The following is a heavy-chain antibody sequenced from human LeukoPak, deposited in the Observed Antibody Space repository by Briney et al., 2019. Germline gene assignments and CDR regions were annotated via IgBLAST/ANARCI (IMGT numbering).Heavy chain of an antibody. CDR3: ARHGGSREYFDY. D-gene: IGHD1-26*01. CDR1: GGSFSGYY. CDR2: INHSGST. V-gene: IGHV4-34*01. J-gene: IGHJ4*02. Sequence: PSETLSLTCAVYGGSFSGYYWSWIRQPPGKGLEWIGEINHSGSTNYNPSLKSRVTISVDTSKNQFSLKLSSVTAADTAVYYCARHGGSREYFDYWGQGTLVTVSS.